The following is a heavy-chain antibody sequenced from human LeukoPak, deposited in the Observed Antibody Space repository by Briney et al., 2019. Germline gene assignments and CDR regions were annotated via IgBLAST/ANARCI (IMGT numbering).Heavy chain of an antibody. CDR1: GFTFSSYG. CDR2: IRYDGSNK. CDR3: AKDPRGSFTFDY. J-gene: IGHJ4*02. V-gene: IGHV3-30*02. Sequence: GGSLRLSCAASGFTFSSYGMHWVRQAPGKGLEWVAFIRYDGSNKYYADSAKGRFTISRDNSKNTLYLQMNSLRAEDTAVYYCAKDPRGSFTFDYWGQGTLVTVSS. D-gene: IGHD6-13*01.